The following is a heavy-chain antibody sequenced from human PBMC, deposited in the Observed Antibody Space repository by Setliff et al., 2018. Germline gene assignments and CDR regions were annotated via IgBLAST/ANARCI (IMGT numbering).Heavy chain of an antibody. V-gene: IGHV1-46*01. CDR3: ARGDYSNPCDY. D-gene: IGHD4-4*01. J-gene: IGHJ4*02. Sequence: ASVKVSCKASGYTFTSNLINWVRQAPGQGLEWMGLFNPSGGSTKYAEKFQGRVTLTRDTSASTVYMELSSLRSEDTAIYHCARGDYSNPCDYWGQGTLVTVSS. CDR1: GYTFTSNL. CDR2: FNPSGGST.